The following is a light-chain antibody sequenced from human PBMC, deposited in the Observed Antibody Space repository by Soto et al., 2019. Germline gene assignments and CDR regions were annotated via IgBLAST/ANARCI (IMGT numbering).Light chain of an antibody. CDR3: QQTSTTLWT. V-gene: IGKV1-39*01. Sequence: DIQMTQSPSSLSASVGDRVTITCRASQNIRTYINWYQQKSGRAPHLLIFDASRLQSGVPSRFSGTGSGTDFTLTITSLQPEDFATYDCQQTSTTLWTFGQGTKV. CDR2: DAS. J-gene: IGKJ1*01. CDR1: QNIRTY.